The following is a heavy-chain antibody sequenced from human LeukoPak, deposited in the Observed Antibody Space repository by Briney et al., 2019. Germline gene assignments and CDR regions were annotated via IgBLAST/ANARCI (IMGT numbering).Heavy chain of an antibody. D-gene: IGHD2-8*01. Sequence: SETLSLTCTVSGGSISSYYWSWIRQPPGKGLEWIGRIYASGSTNYNPSLKSRVTLSVDTSSNQFSLTLSSVTAADTAVYHCARDIRSHNGPGGYYYYYMDVWGKGTTVTVSS. CDR1: GGSISSYY. V-gene: IGHV4-4*07. CDR3: ARDIRSHNGPGGYYYYYMDV. CDR2: IYASGST. J-gene: IGHJ6*03.